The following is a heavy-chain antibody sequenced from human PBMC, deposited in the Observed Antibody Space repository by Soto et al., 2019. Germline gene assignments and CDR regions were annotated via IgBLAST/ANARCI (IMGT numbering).Heavy chain of an antibody. CDR1: GFTVSSNY. J-gene: IGHJ6*02. V-gene: IGHV3-66*01. CDR3: ARDFVVGGPTINYYYGTAV. D-gene: IGHD1-26*01. Sequence: EVQLVESGGDLVQPGGSLRLSCAASGFTVSSNYMSWVRQAPGKGLEWISIMYSAGNTYYADSVKGRFTISRDNSKNTLYLQMNSLGAEDTAVYYCARDFVVGGPTINYYYGTAVWGQGTTVSVSS. CDR2: MYSAGNT.